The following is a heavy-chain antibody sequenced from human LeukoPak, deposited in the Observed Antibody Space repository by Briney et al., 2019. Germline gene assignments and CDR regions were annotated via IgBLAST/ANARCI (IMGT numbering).Heavy chain of an antibody. CDR3: AREVVVAATPLGY. V-gene: IGHV3-11*04. CDR1: GFTFSDYY. CDR2: ISSSGSTI. Sequence: GGSLRLSCAASGFTFSDYYMSWIRQAPGKGLEWVSYISSSGSTIYYADSVKGRLTISRDNAKNSLYLQMNSLRAEDTAVYYCAREVVVAATPLGYWGQGTLVTVSS. J-gene: IGHJ4*02. D-gene: IGHD2-15*01.